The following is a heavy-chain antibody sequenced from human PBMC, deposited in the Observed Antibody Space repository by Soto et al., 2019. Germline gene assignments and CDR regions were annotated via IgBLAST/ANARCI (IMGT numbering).Heavy chain of an antibody. CDR1: GGSISSGGYY. D-gene: IGHD3-16*01. J-gene: IGHJ5*02. Sequence: QVQLQESGPGLVKPSQTLSLTCTVSGGSISSGGYYWSWIRQHPGKGLEWIGYIYYSGSTYYNPSLKSRVTISVDTSKNQFSLKLSSVTAAGTAVYYCARSGGDGSRYYNWFDPWGQGTLVTVSS. V-gene: IGHV4-31*03. CDR2: IYYSGST. CDR3: ARSGGDGSRYYNWFDP.